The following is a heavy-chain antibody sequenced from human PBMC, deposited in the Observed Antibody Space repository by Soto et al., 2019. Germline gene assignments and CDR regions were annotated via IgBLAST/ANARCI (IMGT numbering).Heavy chain of an antibody. CDR1: GYTFTSYD. Sequence: QVQLVQSGAEVKKPGASVKVSCKASGYTFTSYDINWVRQATGQGLEWMGWMNPNSGNTGYAQKFQGRVTMTRNTSISTAYMELSSLRAEDTAVYYCAREITAYWYFDLWGRGTLVTVSS. CDR2: MNPNSGNT. D-gene: IGHD3-16*01. J-gene: IGHJ2*01. V-gene: IGHV1-8*01. CDR3: AREITAYWYFDL.